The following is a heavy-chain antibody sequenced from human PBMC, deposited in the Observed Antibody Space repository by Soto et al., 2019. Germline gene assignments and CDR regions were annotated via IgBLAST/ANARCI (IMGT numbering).Heavy chain of an antibody. D-gene: IGHD3-22*01. CDR1: GYTFTSYA. J-gene: IGHJ6*02. V-gene: IGHV1-3*01. CDR3: ARDPAIGYYDSSGPPPGYGMDV. CDR2: INAGNGNT. Sequence: GASVKVSCKASGYTFTSYAMHWVRQAPGQRLERMGWINAGNGNTKYSQKFQGRVTITRDTSASTAYMELSSLRSEDTAVYYCARDPAIGYYDSSGPPPGYGMDVWGQGTTVTVSS.